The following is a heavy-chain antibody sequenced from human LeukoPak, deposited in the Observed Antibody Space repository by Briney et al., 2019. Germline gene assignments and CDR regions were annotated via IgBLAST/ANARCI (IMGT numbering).Heavy chain of an antibody. CDR3: ARDQTAATGIFDY. D-gene: IGHD6-13*01. Sequence: GVSVKVSCKASGYTLTGYYIHWVRQAPGQGLEWMGIINPSGGRTPSGGSTSYAQKFQGRVTMTRDTSTSTVYMELSSLRSEDTAVYHCARDQTAATGIFDYWGQGTLVTVSS. CDR1: GYTLTGYY. CDR2: INPSGGRTPSGGST. V-gene: IGHV1-46*01. J-gene: IGHJ4*02.